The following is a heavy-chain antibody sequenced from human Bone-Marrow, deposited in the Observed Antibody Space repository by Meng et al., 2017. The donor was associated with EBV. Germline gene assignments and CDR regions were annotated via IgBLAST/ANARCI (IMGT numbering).Heavy chain of an antibody. CDR2: FTVSDGST. CDR3: ATRYYDGSSGYIY. J-gene: IGHJ4*02. D-gene: IGHD3-22*01. V-gene: IGHV1-46*01. CDR1: GFTLINHY. Sequence: HEERVPAGGEVRKAGASVKDSCKAAGFTLINHYVDWVRQDPGQGGEGMGGFTVSDGSTTIRQTLQGSGTMTSDTSTSTIYLELRSMTVFDTAVKYCATRYYDGSSGYIYWGQGTLVTVSS.